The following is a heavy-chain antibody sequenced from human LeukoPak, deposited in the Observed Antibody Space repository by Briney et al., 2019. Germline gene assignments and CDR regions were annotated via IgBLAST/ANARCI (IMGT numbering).Heavy chain of an antibody. J-gene: IGHJ1*01. Sequence: GGSLRLSCAASGFTFSSYGMHWVRQAPGKGLVWVSRINSDGSTTSYADSVKGRFTISRDNAQNSMYLQMNSLRVEDTAVYYCTSWGDTTAEYFQRWGQGTLVTVSS. V-gene: IGHV3-74*01. CDR1: GFTFSSYG. D-gene: IGHD2-21*02. CDR3: TSWGDTTAEYFQR. CDR2: INSDGSTT.